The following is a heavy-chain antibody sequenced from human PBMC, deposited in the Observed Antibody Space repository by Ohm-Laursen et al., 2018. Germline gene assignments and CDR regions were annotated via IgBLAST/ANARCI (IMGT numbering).Heavy chain of an antibody. CDR2: ISYDGSNK. D-gene: IGHD4-11*01. CDR1: GFTFSSYG. CDR3: ARLYTVTTYLGDD. Sequence: SLRLSCAASGFTFSSYGMHWVRQAPGKGLEWVAVISYDGSNKYYADSVKGRFTISRDNSKNTLYLQMNSLSVEDTAVYYCARLYTVTTYLGDDWGQGTLVTVSS. J-gene: IGHJ4*02. V-gene: IGHV3-30*03.